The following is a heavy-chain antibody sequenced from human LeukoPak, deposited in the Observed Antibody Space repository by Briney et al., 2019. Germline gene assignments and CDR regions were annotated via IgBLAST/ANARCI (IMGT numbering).Heavy chain of an antibody. J-gene: IGHJ4*02. CDR1: GFTFSSYG. D-gene: IGHD6-13*01. CDR3: ARVFAGEQQLVRSDY. CDR2: ISYDGSNK. V-gene: IGHV3-30*03. Sequence: GGSLRLSRAASGFTFSSYGMHWVRQAPGKGLEWVAVISYDGSNKYYADSVKGRFTISRDNAKNSLYLQMNSLRAEDTAVYYCARVFAGEQQLVRSDYWGQGTLVTVSS.